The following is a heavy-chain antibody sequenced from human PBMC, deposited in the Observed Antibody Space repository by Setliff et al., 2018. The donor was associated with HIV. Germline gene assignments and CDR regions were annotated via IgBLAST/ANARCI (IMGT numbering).Heavy chain of an antibody. D-gene: IGHD3-10*01. CDR1: GFTFGSFA. J-gene: IGHJ6*02. V-gene: IGHV3-30*04. Sequence: PGGSLRLSCAASGFTFGSFAMHWVRQAPGKGLEWVALISFDGTNKYYADSVKGRFTISRDNSKNTLYLQMNSLRAEDTAVYYCARSVIGYYYYGMDVWGQGTLVTVSS. CDR3: ARSVIGYYYYGMDV. CDR2: ISFDGTNK.